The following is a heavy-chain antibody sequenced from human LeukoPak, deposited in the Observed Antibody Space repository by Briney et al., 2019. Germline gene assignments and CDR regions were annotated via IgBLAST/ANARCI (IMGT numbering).Heavy chain of an antibody. CDR2: VHTSGST. D-gene: IGHD3-22*01. CDR1: GGSISSYY. Sequence: SETLSLTCTVSGGSISSYYWSWIRQPAGKGLDWIGRVHTSGSTNYNPSLKSRVTMSVDTAKNQFSLKLTSVTAADTAVYYCARIPYYYDSSGYSGGPFDYWGQGTLVTVSS. V-gene: IGHV4-4*07. CDR3: ARIPYYYDSSGYSGGPFDY. J-gene: IGHJ4*02.